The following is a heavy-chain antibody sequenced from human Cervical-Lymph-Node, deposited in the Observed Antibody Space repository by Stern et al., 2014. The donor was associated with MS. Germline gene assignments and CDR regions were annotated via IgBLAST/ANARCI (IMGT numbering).Heavy chain of an antibody. CDR3: VRVSAVFYDPTGKPLDL. CDR1: GYSFNTRG. J-gene: IGHJ5*02. V-gene: IGHV1-18*01. D-gene: IGHD2/OR15-2a*01. CDR2: IRAYNRTT. Sequence: QVQLEQSAPALMKPAATLSLTCTVSGYSFNTRGISCGRPPPPQGLAWLGWIRAYNRTTVYPQKFQGRFTMTTTTTDTFTGTSFMELRSLRSDDTAIYYCVRVSAVFYDPTGKPLDLWGRGTLVTVSS.